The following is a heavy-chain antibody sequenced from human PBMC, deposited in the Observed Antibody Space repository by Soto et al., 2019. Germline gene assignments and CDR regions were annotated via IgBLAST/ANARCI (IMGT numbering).Heavy chain of an antibody. J-gene: IGHJ5*02. D-gene: IGHD2-21*01. CDR1: GYIFPDYY. V-gene: IGHV1-2*02. CDR3: ARPFCGTNSCHNWFGP. Sequence: ASVKVSCKASGYIFPDYYMNWVRQAPGQGLEWMGWINPNSGGTNYAQRFQGRVTMTTDTSINTAYMELSSLRSDDTAVYYCARPFCGTNSCHNWFGPWGQGTQVTVSS. CDR2: INPNSGGT.